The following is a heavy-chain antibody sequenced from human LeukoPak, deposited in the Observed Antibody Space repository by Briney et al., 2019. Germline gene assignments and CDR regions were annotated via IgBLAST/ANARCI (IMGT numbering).Heavy chain of an antibody. D-gene: IGHD5-18*01. J-gene: IGHJ6*03. CDR1: GFTFSDYY. Sequence: GGSLRLSCAASGFTFSDYYMNWIRQAPGKELEWVSYISSSGSTIYYADSVKGRFTISRDNAKNSLYLQMNSLRAEDTAVYYCARRGPSGYRYMDVWGKGTTVTVSS. CDR2: ISSSGSTI. CDR3: ARRGPSGYRYMDV. V-gene: IGHV3-11*04.